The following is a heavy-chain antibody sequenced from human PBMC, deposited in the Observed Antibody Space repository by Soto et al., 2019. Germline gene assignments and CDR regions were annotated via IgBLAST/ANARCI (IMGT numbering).Heavy chain of an antibody. CDR1: GDSISTSFFY. J-gene: IGHJ4*02. Sequence: VELRESGPGLVRPSQTLSLACNVSGDSISTSFFYWGWVRQIPGKGLEWIGYIYKSGSTYYNPSLQSRVRMSVGSSKNQFSLSLSPVTAADTAVYYCARDSGDVSGVGFDYWGPGTLVTVSS. CDR3: ARDSGDVSGVGFDY. D-gene: IGHD3-3*01. V-gene: IGHV4-31*03. CDR2: IYKSGST.